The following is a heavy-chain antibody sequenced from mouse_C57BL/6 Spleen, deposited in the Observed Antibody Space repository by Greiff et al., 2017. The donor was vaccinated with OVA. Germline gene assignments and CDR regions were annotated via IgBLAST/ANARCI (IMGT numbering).Heavy chain of an antibody. D-gene: IGHD1-1*01. V-gene: IGHV5-17*01. CDR2: ISSGSSTI. CDR3: ARPPFTTVGGFAY. CDR1: GFTFSDYG. Sequence: EVKLMESGGGLVKPGGSLKLSCAASGFTFSDYGMHWVRQAPEKGLEWVAYISSGSSTIYYADTVKGRFTISRDNAMNTLFLQMTSLRSEDTAMYYCARPPFTTVGGFAYWGQGTLVTVSA. J-gene: IGHJ3*01.